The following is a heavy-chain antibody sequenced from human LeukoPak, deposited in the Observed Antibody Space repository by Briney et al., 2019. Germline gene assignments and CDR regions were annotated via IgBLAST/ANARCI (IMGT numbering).Heavy chain of an antibody. Sequence: SETLSLTCAVSGASISSYYWSWIRQPPGKGLEWIGSIYYSGGTNYNPSLKSRVTISLDTSMNQFSLKLSSVTAADTAVYYCAKNVPSPSHHFDIWGQGTVVTVSS. CDR1: GASISSYY. V-gene: IGHV4-59*08. D-gene: IGHD1-1*01. CDR2: IYYSGGT. J-gene: IGHJ3*02. CDR3: AKNVPSPSHHFDI.